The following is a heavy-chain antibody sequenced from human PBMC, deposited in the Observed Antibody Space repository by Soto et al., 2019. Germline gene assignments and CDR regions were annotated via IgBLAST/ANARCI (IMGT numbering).Heavy chain of an antibody. CDR3: ARAGYRYFDSSSYPGCYFDY. CDR2: IYHTGNT. CDR1: GYSISSGCY. V-gene: IGHV4-38-2*01. D-gene: IGHD3-22*01. J-gene: IGHJ4*02. Sequence: PSETLSLTCAVSGYSISSGCYWGWIRQPPGKGLEWIGSIYHTGNTYYNPSLKSRVTISVDTSKNQFSLKLSSVNAADTAVYYCARAGYRYFDSSSYPGCYFDYWGQGTLVTVSS.